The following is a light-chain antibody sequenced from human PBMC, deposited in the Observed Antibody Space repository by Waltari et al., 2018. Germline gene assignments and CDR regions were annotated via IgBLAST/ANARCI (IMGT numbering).Light chain of an antibody. CDR2: GAS. V-gene: IGKV3-20*01. CDR1: QSVSRS. J-gene: IGKJ1*01. CDR3: QHYVRLPAT. Sequence: IVLTQSPGTLSLSPGERATLSCRASQSVSRSLAWYQQKPGQAPKLLIYGASTRATGIPDRFTGSGSGTDFSLTISILEPEDFAIYCCQHYVRLPATFGQGTKVEIK.